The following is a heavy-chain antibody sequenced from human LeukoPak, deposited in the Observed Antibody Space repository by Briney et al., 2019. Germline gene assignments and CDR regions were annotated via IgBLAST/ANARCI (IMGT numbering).Heavy chain of an antibody. CDR2: INHSGST. D-gene: IGHD6-6*01. V-gene: IGHV4-34*01. Sequence: SETLSLTCAVYGGSFSGYYWSWIRQPPGKGLEWIGEINHSGSTNYNPSLKSRVTISVDTSKNQFSLKLSSVTAADTAVYYCARXAARRRDAFDIWGQGTMVTVSS. CDR3: ARXAARRRDAFDI. CDR1: GGSFSGYY. J-gene: IGHJ3*02.